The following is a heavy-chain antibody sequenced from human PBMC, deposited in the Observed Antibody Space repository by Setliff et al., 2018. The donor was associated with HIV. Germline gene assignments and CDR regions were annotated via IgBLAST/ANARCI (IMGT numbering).Heavy chain of an antibody. CDR3: ARGFSGDYLFTGYLDV. CDR1: GGSFSGYY. Sequence: KASETLSLTCAVYGGSFSGYYWNWIRQAPGKGLEWIGEINHSRRTKYNPSLKSRVTISVDTSKNQFSLKLSSVTAADTAFYYCARGFSGDYLFTGYLDVWGKGTTVTVSS. D-gene: IGHD3-22*01. J-gene: IGHJ6*03. V-gene: IGHV4-34*01. CDR2: INHSRRT.